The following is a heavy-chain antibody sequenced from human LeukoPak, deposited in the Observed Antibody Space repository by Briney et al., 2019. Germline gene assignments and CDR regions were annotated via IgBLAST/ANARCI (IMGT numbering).Heavy chain of an antibody. CDR1: GGSISSSSYY. V-gene: IGHV4-39*07. J-gene: IGHJ6*03. CDR2: ISYSGST. CDR3: ARGYCSGGNCYSYYYYNYMDV. Sequence: SETLSLTCTVSGGSISSSSYYWGWIRQPPGKGLEWIGSISYSGSTYYNPSLKSRVTISVDTSKNQFSLKLSSVTAADTAVYYCARGYCSGGNCYSYYYYNYMDVWGKGTTVTVSS. D-gene: IGHD2-15*01.